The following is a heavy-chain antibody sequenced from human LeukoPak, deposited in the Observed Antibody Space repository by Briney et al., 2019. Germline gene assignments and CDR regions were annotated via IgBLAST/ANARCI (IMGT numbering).Heavy chain of an antibody. Sequence: GASVKVSCKASGYTFTGYYMHWVRQAPGQGLEWMGWINPNSGGTNYAQKFQGWVTMTRDTSISTAYMELSRLRSDDTAVYYCARGITFGGVMVGMDVWGQGTTVTVSS. V-gene: IGHV1-2*04. CDR1: GYTFTGYY. CDR3: ARGITFGGVMVGMDV. CDR2: INPNSGGT. D-gene: IGHD3-16*02. J-gene: IGHJ6*02.